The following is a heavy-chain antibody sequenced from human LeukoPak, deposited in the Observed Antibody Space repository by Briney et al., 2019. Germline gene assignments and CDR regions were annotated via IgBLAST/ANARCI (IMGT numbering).Heavy chain of an antibody. CDR3: AKSESITMIGVIITPFDY. CDR1: GFSVSSNY. J-gene: IGHJ4*02. CDR2: IYSGGNT. V-gene: IGHV3-53*01. D-gene: IGHD3-22*01. Sequence: GGSLRLSCAASGFSVSSNYMSWVRQTPGKGLEWVSLIYSGGNTYYADSVKGRFTISRDNSKNTLDLQMNSLRADDTAVYYCAKSESITMIGVIITPFDYWGQGTLVTVSS.